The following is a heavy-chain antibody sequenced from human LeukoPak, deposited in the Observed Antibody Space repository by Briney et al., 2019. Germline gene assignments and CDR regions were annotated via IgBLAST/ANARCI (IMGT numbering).Heavy chain of an antibody. J-gene: IGHJ4*02. CDR3: ARRGYSYGSDY. CDR2: INHSGST. CDR1: GGSFSGYY. D-gene: IGHD5-18*01. Sequence: SETLSLTCADYGGSFSGYYWSWVRQPPGKGLEWIGEINHSGSTNYNPSLKSRVTISVDTSKNQFSLKLSSVTAADTAVYYCARRGYSYGSDYWGQGTLVTVSS. V-gene: IGHV4-34*01.